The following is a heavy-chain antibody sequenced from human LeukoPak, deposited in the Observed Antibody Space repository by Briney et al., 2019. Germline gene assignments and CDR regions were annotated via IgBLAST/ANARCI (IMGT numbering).Heavy chain of an antibody. CDR2: INHSGNT. D-gene: IGHD1-7*01. CDR1: GGPFGGYY. Sequence: PSETLSLTCAVYGGPFGGYYWSWIRQPPGKGLEWIGEINHSGNTNYNPSLKSRVTISVDTSKNQFSLKLSSVTAADTAVYYCARDSPMDWNYSRDSYHMDVWGIGTTVTVSS. J-gene: IGHJ6*03. V-gene: IGHV4-34*01. CDR3: ARDSPMDWNYSRDSYHMDV.